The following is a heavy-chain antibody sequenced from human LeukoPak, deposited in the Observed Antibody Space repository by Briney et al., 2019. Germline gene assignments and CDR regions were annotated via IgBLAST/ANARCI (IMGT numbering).Heavy chain of an antibody. J-gene: IGHJ4*02. V-gene: IGHV4-61*02. CDR3: ARYHYPGAFDY. CDR1: GGSISSGSYY. CDR2: IYTSGST. D-gene: IGHD1-14*01. Sequence: SETPSLTCTVSGGSISSGSYYWSWIRQPAGKGLEWIGPIYTSGSTNYDPSLKSRVTISVDTSKNQFSLKLSSVTAADTAVYYCARYHYPGAFDYWGQGTLVTVSS.